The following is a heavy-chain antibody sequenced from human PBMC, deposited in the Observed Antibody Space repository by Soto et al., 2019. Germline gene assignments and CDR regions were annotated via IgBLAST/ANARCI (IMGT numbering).Heavy chain of an antibody. CDR3: AIEIYDSRGYYHTGSDF. V-gene: IGHV3-33*01. CDR1: GFTFSIYG. J-gene: IGHJ4*02. Sequence: GGSLRLSCAASGFTFSIYGMHRVRQAPGKGLEWVAVIWYDGSNKYYADSVKGRFTISRDNSKNTLYLQMNSLRAEDTAVYYSAIEIYDSRGYYHTGSDFCGQGTLVIVYS. D-gene: IGHD3-22*01. CDR2: IWYDGSNK.